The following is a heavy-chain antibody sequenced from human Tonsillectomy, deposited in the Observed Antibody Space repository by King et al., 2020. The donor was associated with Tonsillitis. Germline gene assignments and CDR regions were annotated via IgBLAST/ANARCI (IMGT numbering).Heavy chain of an antibody. J-gene: IGHJ4*02. CDR1: GFTFSNAW. V-gene: IGHV3-15*01. Sequence: VQLVESGGGLVKPGGSLRLSCAASGFTFSNAWMSWVRQAPGKGLEWVGRIKSKTDGGTTDYAAPVKGRFTISRDDSKNTLYLQMNSLKTEDTAVYYCTTDFVPPPDYYDSSGLLTAYWGQGTLVTVSS. CDR2: IKSKTDGGTT. CDR3: TTDFVPPPDYYDSSGLLTAY. D-gene: IGHD3-22*01.